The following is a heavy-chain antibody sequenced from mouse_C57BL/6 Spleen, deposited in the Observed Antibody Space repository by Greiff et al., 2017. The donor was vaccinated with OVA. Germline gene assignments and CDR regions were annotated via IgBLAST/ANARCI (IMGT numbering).Heavy chain of an antibody. J-gene: IGHJ3*01. V-gene: IGHV2-4*01. CDR3: AQGDYYGSSAAWFAY. Sequence: VKLMESGPGLVQPSQSLSITCTVSGFSLTSYGVHWVRQPPGKGLEWLGVIWSGGSTDSNAAFISRLSISKDNSKSQVFFKMTSLQADDTAIYYCAQGDYYGSSAAWFAYWGQGTLVTVSA. CDR1: GFSLTSYG. CDR2: IWSGGST. D-gene: IGHD1-1*01.